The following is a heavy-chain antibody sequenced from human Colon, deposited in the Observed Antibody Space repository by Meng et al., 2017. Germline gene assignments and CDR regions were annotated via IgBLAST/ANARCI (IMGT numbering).Heavy chain of an antibody. Sequence: GESLKISCEASGFTFSSNGMQWVRQAPGKGLVWVAVIWYDGSNKYYTDSVKGRFTISRDNSKNTVYLQMNSLRDEDTAVYYCARWGPSKTIDYWGQGTLVTVSS. CDR2: IWYDGSNK. J-gene: IGHJ4*01. CDR3: ARWGPSKTIDY. V-gene: IGHV3-33*01. D-gene: IGHD7-27*01. CDR1: GFTFSSNG.